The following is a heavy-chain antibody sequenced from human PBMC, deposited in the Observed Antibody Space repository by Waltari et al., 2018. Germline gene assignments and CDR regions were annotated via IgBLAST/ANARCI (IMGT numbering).Heavy chain of an antibody. Sequence: QFQLLESGGGVVQPGTSLKLSCVASGFNFGTPGMHWVRQAPGKGLEWVAVSWHDGSKTYYADSVKGRFTISRDNSKNTLYLQMNSLRAEDTAVYYCAKDIVVVVAAYFDYWGQGTLVTVSS. V-gene: IGHV3-33*06. J-gene: IGHJ4*02. CDR1: GFNFGTPG. D-gene: IGHD2-15*01. CDR2: SWHDGSKT. CDR3: AKDIVVVVAAYFDY.